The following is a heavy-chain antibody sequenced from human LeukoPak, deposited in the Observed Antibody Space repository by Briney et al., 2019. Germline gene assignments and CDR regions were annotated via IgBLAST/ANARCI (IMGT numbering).Heavy chain of an antibody. CDR2: IYYSGST. J-gene: IGHJ4*02. D-gene: IGHD6-19*01. V-gene: IGHV4-59*01. CDR1: GGSSSSYY. CDR3: ARLQWLGYYFDY. Sequence: SETLSLTCTVAGGSSSSYYWSWIRQPPGKGLEWIGYIYYSGSTNYNASLKSRVTISGDTSKNQLSLKLSSLTAADTAVYYCARLQWLGYYFDYWGQGTLVTASS.